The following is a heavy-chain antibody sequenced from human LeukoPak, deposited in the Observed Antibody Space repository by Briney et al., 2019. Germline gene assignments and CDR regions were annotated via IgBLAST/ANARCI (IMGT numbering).Heavy chain of an antibody. D-gene: IGHD6-19*01. CDR1: GFTFSSYG. V-gene: IGHV3-30*02. CDR2: IRYDGSNK. J-gene: IGHJ4*02. Sequence: GGSLRLSCAASGFTFSSYGMHWVRQAPGKGLEWVAFIRYDGSNKYYADPVKGRFTISRDNSKNTLYLQMNSLRAEDTAVYYCAKDRGGGSGWYAGDYWGQGTLVTVSS. CDR3: AKDRGGGSGWYAGDY.